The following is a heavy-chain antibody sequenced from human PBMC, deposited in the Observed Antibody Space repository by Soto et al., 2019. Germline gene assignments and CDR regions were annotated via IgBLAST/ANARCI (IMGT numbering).Heavy chain of an antibody. V-gene: IGHV4-59*01. CDR3: ARGSGWYYYYGMDV. D-gene: IGHD6-19*01. CDR1: GGSISSYY. Sequence: SETLSLTCTVSGGSISSYYWSWIRQPPGKGLEWIGYIYYSGSTNYNPSLKSRVAISVDTSKNQFSLNLISVTAADTAVYYCARGSGWYYYYGMDVWGQETTVTVS. CDR2: IYYSGST. J-gene: IGHJ6*02.